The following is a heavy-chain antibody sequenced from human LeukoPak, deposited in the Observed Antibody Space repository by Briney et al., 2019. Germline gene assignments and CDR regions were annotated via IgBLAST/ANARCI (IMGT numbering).Heavy chain of an antibody. CDR2: IYSGGST. J-gene: IGHJ6*02. CDR1: GFTVSSNY. CDR3: ARVSGTSYYYYGMDV. Sequence: GGSLRLSCAASGFTVSSNYMSWVCQAPGKGLEWVSVIYSGGSTYYADSVKGRFTISRDKSKNTLYLQMNSLRAEDTAVYYCARVSGTSYYYYGMDVWGQGTTVTVSS. V-gene: IGHV3-66*01. D-gene: IGHD1-1*01.